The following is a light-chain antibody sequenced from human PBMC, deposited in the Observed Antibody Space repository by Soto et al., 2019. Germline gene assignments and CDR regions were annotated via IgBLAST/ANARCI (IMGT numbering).Light chain of an antibody. CDR1: QSVSKNF. Sequence: EVVLTQSPGTLSLSPGERASLSCRASQSVSKNFLAWYQQKPGQALRLFISGASNRATGIPDRFSGSGSGTDFTVNVSRLDAEDFAVYFCQQYATSPLTFGGGTRVEIK. CDR3: QQYATSPLT. CDR2: GAS. J-gene: IGKJ4*01. V-gene: IGKV3-20*01.